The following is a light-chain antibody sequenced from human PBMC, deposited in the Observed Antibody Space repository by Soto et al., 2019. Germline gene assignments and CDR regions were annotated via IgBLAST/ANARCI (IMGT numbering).Light chain of an antibody. J-gene: IGLJ1*01. CDR1: SRDVGAYKL. CDR2: EVG. CDR3: GSYAGGSRV. V-gene: IGLV2-23*02. Sequence: QSVLTQPASVSGSPGQSITISCPGTSRDVGAYKLVSWYQQHPGKAPKLIIYEVGERPSGASNRFSGSKSGNTASLTISGLQAEDEAYYYCGSYAGGSRVFGTGTKVTVL.